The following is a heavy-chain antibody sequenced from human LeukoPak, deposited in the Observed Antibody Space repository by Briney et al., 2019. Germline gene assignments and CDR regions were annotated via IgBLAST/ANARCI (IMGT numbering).Heavy chain of an antibody. Sequence: PGGSLRLSCAASGFTFSSYAMSWVRQAPEKGLEWVSTISGPGDGAYYADSVKGRFTISRDKSKSAVYLQMNSLRAEDTAVYYCARSFYDILIGYYQYFDYWGQGTLVTVSS. J-gene: IGHJ4*02. V-gene: IGHV3-23*01. D-gene: IGHD3-9*01. CDR3: ARSFYDILIGYYQYFDY. CDR2: ISGPGDGA. CDR1: GFTFSSYA.